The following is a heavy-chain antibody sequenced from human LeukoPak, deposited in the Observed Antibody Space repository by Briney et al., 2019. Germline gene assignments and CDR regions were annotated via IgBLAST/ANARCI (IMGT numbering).Heavy chain of an antibody. D-gene: IGHD3-10*01. V-gene: IGHV3-23*01. Sequence: PGESLRLSCAASGFTFVNYAMSWVRQAPGKGLEWVSSIRGDGDGTYYADSVQGRFTISRDNARNTLYLQMNSLRAEDTAVYYCAKVPDFYASGPFDYWGQGTLVTVSS. CDR3: AKVPDFYASGPFDY. CDR2: IRGDGDGT. CDR1: GFTFVNYA. J-gene: IGHJ4*02.